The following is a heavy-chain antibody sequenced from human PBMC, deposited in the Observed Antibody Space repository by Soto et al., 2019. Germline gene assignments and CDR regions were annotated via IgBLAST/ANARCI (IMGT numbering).Heavy chain of an antibody. CDR2: ISGSDDST. Sequence: GLLRDSYAAAGGKCGGYAVSWVRQAPGKGLEWVSVISGSDDSTYYADSVKGRFTISRDNSKNTLYLQMNSLRAEDTAVYYCAKRSSSSTFDYWGQGTLVTVSS. V-gene: IGHV3-23*01. CDR1: GGKCGGYA. J-gene: IGHJ4*02. CDR3: AKRSSSSTFDY. D-gene: IGHD6-6*01.